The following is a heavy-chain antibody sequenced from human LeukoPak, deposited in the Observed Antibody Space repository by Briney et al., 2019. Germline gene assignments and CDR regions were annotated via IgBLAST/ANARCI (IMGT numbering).Heavy chain of an antibody. CDR2: IYYSGST. CDR3: ARARYDFWSGYYPTDGMDV. D-gene: IGHD3-3*01. J-gene: IGHJ6*02. V-gene: IGHV4-59*02. Sequence: SETLSLTCTVSGGSVSSYYWSWIRRPPGKGLEWIGYIYYSGSTNYNPSLKSRVTISVDTSKNQFSLKLSSVTAADTAVYYCARARYDFWSGYYPTDGMDVWGQGTTVTVSS. CDR1: GGSVSSYY.